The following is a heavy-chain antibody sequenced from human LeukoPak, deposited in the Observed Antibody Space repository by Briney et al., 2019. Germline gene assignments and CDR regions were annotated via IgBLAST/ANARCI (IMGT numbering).Heavy chain of an antibody. D-gene: IGHD3-16*02. CDR3: ASRVYVWGSYRQGDYFDY. Sequence: SETLSLTCTVSGGSFSNGSYYWSWIRQPPGKGLEWIVYIYYSGSTNYNPSLKSRVTISVDTSKNQFSLKLSSVTAADTAVYYCASRVYVWGSYRQGDYFDYWGQGTLVTVSS. V-gene: IGHV4-61*01. J-gene: IGHJ4*02. CDR1: GGSFSNGSYY. CDR2: IYYSGST.